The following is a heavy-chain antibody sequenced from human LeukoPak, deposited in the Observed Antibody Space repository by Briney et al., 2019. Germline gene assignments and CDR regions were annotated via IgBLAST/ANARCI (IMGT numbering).Heavy chain of an antibody. D-gene: IGHD4-17*01. V-gene: IGHV4-31*03. CDR3: ARATRTVTTYLRDNWFDP. J-gene: IGHJ5*02. Sequence: SQTLSLTCTVSGGSISSGGYYWSWIRQHPGKGLEWIGYIYYSGSTYYNPSLKSRVTISVDTSKNQFSLKLSSVTAADTAVYYCARATRTVTTYLRDNWFDPWGQGTLVTVSS. CDR1: GGSISSGGYY. CDR2: IYYSGST.